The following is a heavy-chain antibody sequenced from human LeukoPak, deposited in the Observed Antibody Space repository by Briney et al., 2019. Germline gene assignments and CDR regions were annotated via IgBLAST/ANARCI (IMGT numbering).Heavy chain of an antibody. CDR2: IYPGDSDS. Sequence: GESLQISCKGSGYSFTSYWIGWVRQMPGKGLEWMGIIYPGDSDSTYSPSFQGQVTISADKSISTAYLQWSSLRASDTAMYYCARRGVGSTFDYWGQGTLVTVSS. D-gene: IGHD1-26*01. J-gene: IGHJ4*02. CDR3: ARRGVGSTFDY. CDR1: GYSFTSYW. V-gene: IGHV5-51*01.